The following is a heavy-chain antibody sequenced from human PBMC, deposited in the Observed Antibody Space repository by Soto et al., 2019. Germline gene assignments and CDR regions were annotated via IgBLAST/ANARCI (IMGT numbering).Heavy chain of an antibody. V-gene: IGHV1-69*13. CDR3: ARDVPLNYYDGTFSYYAMDV. CDR2: IIPFFKAT. D-gene: IGHD3-16*01. J-gene: IGHJ6*02. CDR1: GGTFSSHA. Sequence: ASVKVSCKVSGGTFSSHAISWVRQAPGQGLEWMGGIIPFFKATSFAQKFQGRVTITADDSTSTAYMDLYSLGSEDTAVYYCARDVPLNYYDGTFSYYAMDVWGQGTTVTVSS.